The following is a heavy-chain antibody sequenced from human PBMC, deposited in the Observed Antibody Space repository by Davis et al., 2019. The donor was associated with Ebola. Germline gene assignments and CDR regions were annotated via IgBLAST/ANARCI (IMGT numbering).Heavy chain of an antibody. CDR1: GFTVSSNY. Sequence: GESLKISCAASGFTVSSNYMSWVRQAPGKGLEWVSVIYSGGSTYYADSVKGRFTISRDNSKNTLYLQMNSLRAEDTAVYYCASGFYRCSGGSCYSDYWGQGTLVTVSS. CDR3: ASGFYRCSGGSCYSDY. CDR2: IYSGGST. V-gene: IGHV3-53*01. D-gene: IGHD2-15*01. J-gene: IGHJ4*02.